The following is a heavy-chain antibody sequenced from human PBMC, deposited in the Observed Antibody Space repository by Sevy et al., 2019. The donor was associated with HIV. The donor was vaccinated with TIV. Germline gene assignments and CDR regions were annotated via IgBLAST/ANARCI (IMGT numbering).Heavy chain of an antibody. CDR1: GFIFSNFA. Sequence: GGSLRLSCAASGFIFSNFAMSWVRQAPGKGLEWVSGIRVNGGSTYYADSVRGRFTISRDNSKNTLYLQMNSLRAEDTAVYYCAKGPYSGYDSNYFASWGQGTLVTVSS. CDR2: IRVNGGST. J-gene: IGHJ4*02. CDR3: AKGPYSGYDSNYFAS. D-gene: IGHD5-12*01. V-gene: IGHV3-23*01.